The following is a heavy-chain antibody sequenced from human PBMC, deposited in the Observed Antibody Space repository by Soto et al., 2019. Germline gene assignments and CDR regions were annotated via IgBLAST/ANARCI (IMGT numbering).Heavy chain of an antibody. D-gene: IGHD3-22*01. V-gene: IGHV3-30-3*01. CDR1: GFNFNRYA. CDR2: LSLDGSTE. J-gene: IGHJ4*02. Sequence: QVQLVESGGGVVQPGRSLRLSCAASGFNFNRYAMHWVRQAPGKGLEWVALLSLDGSTESYADSVKGRFTISRDNSKTTLYLQMTSLRPEDTAVYYCARPRFYDPPKYVLDYWGQGTLVTVSS. CDR3: ARPRFYDPPKYVLDY.